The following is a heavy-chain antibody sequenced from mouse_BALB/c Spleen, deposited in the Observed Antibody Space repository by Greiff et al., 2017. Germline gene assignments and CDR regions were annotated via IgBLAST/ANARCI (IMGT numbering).Heavy chain of an antibody. V-gene: IGHV1-63*02. Sequence: QVHVKQSGAELVRPGTSVKISCKASGYTFTNYWLGWVKQRPGHGLEWIGDIYPGGGYTNYNEKFKGKATLTADTSSSTAYMQLSSLTSEDSAVYFCARGTLPHYFDYWGQGTTLTVSS. CDR2: IYPGGGYT. CDR1: GYTFTNYW. CDR3: ARGTLPHYFDY. J-gene: IGHJ2*01. D-gene: IGHD5-5*01.